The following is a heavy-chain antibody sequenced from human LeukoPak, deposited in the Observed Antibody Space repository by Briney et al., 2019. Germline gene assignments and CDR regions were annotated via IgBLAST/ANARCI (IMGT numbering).Heavy chain of an antibody. CDR3: ARGHDYGDYTVGNFDY. CDR2: INHSGST. D-gene: IGHD4-17*01. Sequence: SETLSLTCAVYGGSFSGYYWSWIRQPPGKGLGWIGEINHSGSTNYNPSLKSRVTISVDTSKNQFSLKLSSVTAADTAVYYCARGHDYGDYTVGNFDYWGQGTLVTVSS. CDR1: GGSFSGYY. J-gene: IGHJ4*02. V-gene: IGHV4-34*01.